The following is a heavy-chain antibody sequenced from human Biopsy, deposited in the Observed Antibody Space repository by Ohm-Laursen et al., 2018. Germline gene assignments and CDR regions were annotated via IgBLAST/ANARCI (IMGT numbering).Heavy chain of an antibody. D-gene: IGHD1-1*01. CDR1: GFSFSDYH. J-gene: IGHJ3*02. CDR2: ITVSADTT. V-gene: IGHV3-23*01. Sequence: GSLRLSCAASGFSFSDYHMRRIRQAPGKGLEWVSAITVSADTTYYADSVRGRFTVSRDNSQNTLYLQMNSLRAEDTAIYYCAKGRVGNSGSLDIWGHGTMVTVSS. CDR3: AKGRVGNSGSLDI.